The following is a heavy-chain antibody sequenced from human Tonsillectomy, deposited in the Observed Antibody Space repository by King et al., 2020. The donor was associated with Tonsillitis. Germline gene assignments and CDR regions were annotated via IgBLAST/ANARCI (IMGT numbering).Heavy chain of an antibody. J-gene: IGHJ4*02. D-gene: IGHD3-10*01. CDR2: VFYGGTT. CDR1: GGSISNYY. V-gene: IGHV4-59*03. CDR3: ARDYGSGTYYSRPLFY. Sequence: QLQESGPRLVKPSETLSLTCTVSGGSISNYYWSWVRQTPGQGLQWIGFVFYGGTTKYNPSLGNRVTIPSDTSKNQFSLHLRSVTAADTAIYFFARDYGSGTYYSRPLFYWGQGVLVTVSP.